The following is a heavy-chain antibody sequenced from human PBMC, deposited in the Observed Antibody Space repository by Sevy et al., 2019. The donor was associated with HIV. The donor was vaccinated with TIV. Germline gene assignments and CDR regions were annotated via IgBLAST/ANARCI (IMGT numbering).Heavy chain of an antibody. V-gene: IGHV6-1*01. J-gene: IGHJ6*02. CDR3: ARAGGGGYCSGGSCYSSYYYFYGMDV. D-gene: IGHD2-15*01. CDR2: TYYRSKWYN. Sequence: SQTLSLTCAISGDSVSSNSAAWNWIRQSPSRGLEWLGRTYYRSKWYNDYAVSVKSRITINPDTSNNQFSLQLNSVTPGDTAVYYCARAGGGGYCSGGSCYSSYYYFYGMDVWGQGTTVTVS. CDR1: GDSVSSNSAA.